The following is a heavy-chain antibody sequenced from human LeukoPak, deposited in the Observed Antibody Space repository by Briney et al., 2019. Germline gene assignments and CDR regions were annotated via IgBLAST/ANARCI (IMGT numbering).Heavy chain of an antibody. CDR1: GFTFSNAW. D-gene: IGHD4-11*01. Sequence: GGSLRLSCAASGFTFSNAWMSWVRHAPGKGLEWVGRIKSKTDGGTTDYAAPVKGRFTISRDDSKNTLYLQMNSLKTEDTAVYYCTTDPATVTIRGSGWGQGTLVTVPS. J-gene: IGHJ4*02. V-gene: IGHV3-15*01. CDR3: TTDPATVTIRGSG. CDR2: IKSKTDGGTT.